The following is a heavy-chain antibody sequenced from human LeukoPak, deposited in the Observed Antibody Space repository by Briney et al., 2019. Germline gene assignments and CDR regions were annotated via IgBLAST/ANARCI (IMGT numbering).Heavy chain of an antibody. CDR2: ISYSGST. J-gene: IGHJ4*02. Sequence: SETLSLTCTVSGGSISSYYWSWIRQPPGKGLEWIGYISYSGSTNYNPSLKSRVTISIDTSKNQFSLKLSSVTAADTAVYYCARGHKSHSSIHEEWRQGTLVTVSS. V-gene: IGHV4-59*01. D-gene: IGHD6-13*01. CDR3: ARGHKSHSSIHEE. CDR1: GGSISSYY.